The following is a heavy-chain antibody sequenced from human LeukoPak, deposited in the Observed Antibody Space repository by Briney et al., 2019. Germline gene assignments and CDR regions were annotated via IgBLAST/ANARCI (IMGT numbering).Heavy chain of an antibody. CDR2: ISQTSDTI. V-gene: IGHV3-9*01. Sequence: PGGSLRLSCGASGLTFDDYAMHWVRQAPGKGLGWVSGISQTSDTIDYADSVKGRFTISRDNAKTSLYLQMNSLRAEDTALYYCAKGGWADTWGQGTLVIVSS. D-gene: IGHD6-19*01. J-gene: IGHJ5*02. CDR1: GLTFDDYA. CDR3: AKGGWADT.